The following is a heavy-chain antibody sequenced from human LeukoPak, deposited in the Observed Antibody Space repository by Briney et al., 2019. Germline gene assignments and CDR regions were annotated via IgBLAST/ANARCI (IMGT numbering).Heavy chain of an antibody. D-gene: IGHD2-21*02. Sequence: PSETLSLTCAVSGGSISSSNWWSWVRQPPGKGLEWIGEIYHSGSTNYNPSLKSRVTISVDKSKNQFSLKLSSVTAADTAVYYCARDSGDIVVVTAITDWYFDLWGRGTLVTVSS. J-gene: IGHJ2*01. CDR1: GGSISSSNW. V-gene: IGHV4-4*02. CDR2: IYHSGST. CDR3: ARDSGDIVVVTAITDWYFDL.